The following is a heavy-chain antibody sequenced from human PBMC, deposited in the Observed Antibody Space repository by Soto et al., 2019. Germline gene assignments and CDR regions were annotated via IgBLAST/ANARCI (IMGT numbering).Heavy chain of an antibody. CDR2: INPTSGGT. CDR3: ARDPDYGDYWGYFFDS. J-gene: IGHJ4*02. Sequence: HVQLVQSGAEVKKPGASVKVSCKTSGYTFAAYYIHWIRQAPGQGLEWMGWINPTSGGTVYAQNFQDRVTMTRDTSISTAYMELRRLNSDDTAVYYCARDPDYGDYWGYFFDSWVQGTPVTVSS. D-gene: IGHD4-17*01. V-gene: IGHV1-2*02. CDR1: GYTFAAYY.